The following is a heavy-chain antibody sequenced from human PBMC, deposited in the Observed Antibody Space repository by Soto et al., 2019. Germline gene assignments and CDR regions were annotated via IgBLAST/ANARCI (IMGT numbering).Heavy chain of an antibody. CDR3: AKEAAGYSYGFPGFDY. J-gene: IGHJ4*02. CDR1: GFTFSSYA. CDR2: ISGSGGST. Sequence: GGSLRLSCAASGFTFSSYAMSWVRQAPGKGLEWVSAISGSGGSTYYADSVKGRFTISRDNSKNTLYLQMNSLRAEDTAVYYCAKEAAGYSYGFPGFDYWGQGTLVTVSS. D-gene: IGHD5-18*01. V-gene: IGHV3-23*01.